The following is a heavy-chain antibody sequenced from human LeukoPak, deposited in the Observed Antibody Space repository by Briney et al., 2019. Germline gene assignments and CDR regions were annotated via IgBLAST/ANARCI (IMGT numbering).Heavy chain of an antibody. CDR1: GDSITSYY. V-gene: IGHV4-59*08. CDR3: ARHWVRGDDAFDI. J-gene: IGHJ3*02. D-gene: IGHD3-10*01. Sequence: PSETLSLTCTVSGDSITSYYWSWIRQPPGKGLEWIAYIYYTGSAKYNPSLKSRVIISIDMSKKQFSLKLTSVTAADTAVYYCARHWVRGDDAFDIWGQGTIVTVSS. CDR2: IYYTGSA.